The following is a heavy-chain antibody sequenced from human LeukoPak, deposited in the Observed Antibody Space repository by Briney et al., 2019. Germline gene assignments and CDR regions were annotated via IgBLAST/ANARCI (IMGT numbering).Heavy chain of an antibody. V-gene: IGHV3-23*01. J-gene: IGHJ4*02. Sequence: PGGSLRLSCAAPGFTFSSYAMSWVRQAPGKGLEWVSAISGSGGSTYYADSVKGRFTISRDNSKNTLYLQMNSLRAEDTAVYYCAKAPKFYYDIQDYWGQGTLVTVSS. CDR2: ISGSGGST. CDR1: GFTFSSYA. CDR3: AKAPKFYYDIQDY. D-gene: IGHD3-22*01.